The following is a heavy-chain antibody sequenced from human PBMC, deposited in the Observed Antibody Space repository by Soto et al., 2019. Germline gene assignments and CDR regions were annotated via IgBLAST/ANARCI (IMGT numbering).Heavy chain of an antibody. CDR3: ARVVSSSSGIDY. Sequence: SETLSLTCAVYGGSFSGYYWSWIRQPPGKGLEWIGEINHSGSTNYNPSLKSRVTISVDTSKNQFSLKLSSVTAADTAVYYCARVVSSSSGIDYWGQGTLVTVSS. CDR1: GGSFSGYY. CDR2: INHSGST. J-gene: IGHJ4*02. V-gene: IGHV4-34*01. D-gene: IGHD6-6*01.